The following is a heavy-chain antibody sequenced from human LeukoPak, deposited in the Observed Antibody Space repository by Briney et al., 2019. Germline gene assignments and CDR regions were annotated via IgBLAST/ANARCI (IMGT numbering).Heavy chain of an antibody. J-gene: IGHJ3*02. CDR3: AKTYTKGAWGAFDI. CDR1: GGSISSYY. CDR2: IYTSGST. D-gene: IGHD3-16*01. V-gene: IGHV4-4*07. Sequence: SETLSLTCTVSGGSISSYYWSWIRQPAGKGLEWIGRIYTSGSTNYNPSLKSRVTMSVDTSKNQFSLKLSSVTAADPAVYYCAKTYTKGAWGAFDIWGQGTMVTVSS.